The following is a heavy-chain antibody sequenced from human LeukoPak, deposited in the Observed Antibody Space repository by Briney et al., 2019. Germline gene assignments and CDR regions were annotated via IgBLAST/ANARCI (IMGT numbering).Heavy chain of an antibody. CDR2: INHSGST. D-gene: IGHD4-17*01. V-gene: IGHV4-34*01. Sequence: SETLSLTCAVYGGSFSGYYWSWIRQPPGKELEWIGEINHSGSTNYNPSLKSRVTISVDTSKNQFSLKLSSVTAADTAVYYCARHLSVTTGVSFDYWGQGTLVTVSS. J-gene: IGHJ4*02. CDR1: GGSFSGYY. CDR3: ARHLSVTTGVSFDY.